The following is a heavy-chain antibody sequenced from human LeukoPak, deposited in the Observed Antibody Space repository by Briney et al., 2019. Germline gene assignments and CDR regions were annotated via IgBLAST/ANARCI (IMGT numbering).Heavy chain of an antibody. CDR1: GFTFSSYG. CDR3: AKDPYRVDTATLFDY. D-gene: IGHD5-18*01. J-gene: IGHJ4*02. V-gene: IGHV3-33*06. Sequence: GGSLRLSCAASGFTFSSYGMHWVRQAPGKGLEWVAVIWYDGSNKYYADSVKGRFTISRDNSKNTLYLQMNSLRAEDTAVYYCAKDPYRVDTATLFDYWGQGTLVTVSS. CDR2: IWYDGSNK.